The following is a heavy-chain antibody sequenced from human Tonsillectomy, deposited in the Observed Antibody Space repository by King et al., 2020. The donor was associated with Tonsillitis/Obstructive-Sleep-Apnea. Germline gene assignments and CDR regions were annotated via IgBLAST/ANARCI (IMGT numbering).Heavy chain of an antibody. Sequence: VQLQQWGAGLLKPSETLSLNCGVYGGSFSDHCWSWIRQPPGKGLEWIGEINPSGSTNYYPSLKSRGTISLNTSKNQFSLELSSVTAADTAVYYCARRPRRAGYYYYYMDVWGKGTTVTVSS. CDR2: INPSGST. CDR3: ARRPRRAGYYYYYMDV. J-gene: IGHJ6*03. V-gene: IGHV4-34*01. CDR1: GGSFSDHC. D-gene: IGHD1-14*01.